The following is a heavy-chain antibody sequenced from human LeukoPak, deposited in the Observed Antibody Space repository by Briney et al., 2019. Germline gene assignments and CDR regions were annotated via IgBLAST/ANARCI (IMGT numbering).Heavy chain of an antibody. D-gene: IGHD3-22*01. CDR3: ARVRWLLPND. CDR1: GGSISSGGYY. CDR2: IYYSGST. V-gene: IGHV4-31*03. Sequence: PSETLSLTCTVSGGSISSGGYYWSWIRQHPGKGLEWIGYIYYSGSTYYNPSLKSRVTISVDTSKNQFSLKLSSATAADTAVYYCARVRWLLPNDWGQGTLVTVSS. J-gene: IGHJ4*02.